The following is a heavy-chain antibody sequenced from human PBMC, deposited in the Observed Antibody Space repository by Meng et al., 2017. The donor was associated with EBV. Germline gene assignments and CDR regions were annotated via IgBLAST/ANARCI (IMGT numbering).Heavy chain of an antibody. Sequence: GELVQSGAEVKKPGASVKVSCKASGGTFSSYAISWVRQAPGQGLEWMGGIIPIFGTANYAQKFQGRVTITADKSTSTAYMELSSLRSEDTAVYYCARAEIAAAGRLDYWGQGTLVTVSS. D-gene: IGHD6-13*01. V-gene: IGHV1-69*06. CDR3: ARAEIAAAGRLDY. J-gene: IGHJ4*02. CDR1: GGTFSSYA. CDR2: IIPIFGTA.